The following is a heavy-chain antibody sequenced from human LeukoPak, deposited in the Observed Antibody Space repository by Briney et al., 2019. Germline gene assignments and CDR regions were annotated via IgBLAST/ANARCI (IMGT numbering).Heavy chain of an antibody. Sequence: ASVKVSCKASGYTFTSYDINWLRQATGQGLEWMGWMNPNSGNTGYAQKFQGRVTMTRNTSISTAYMELSSLRSEDTAVYYCARILSPLYYYGDYDAFDIWGQGTMVTVSS. V-gene: IGHV1-8*01. J-gene: IGHJ3*02. CDR2: MNPNSGNT. D-gene: IGHD4-17*01. CDR1: GYTFTSYD. CDR3: ARILSPLYYYGDYDAFDI.